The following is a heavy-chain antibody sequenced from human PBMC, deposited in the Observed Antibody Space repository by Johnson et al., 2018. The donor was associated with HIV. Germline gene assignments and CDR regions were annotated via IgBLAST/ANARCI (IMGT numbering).Heavy chain of an antibody. D-gene: IGHD1-26*01. CDR1: GFTFSDYY. CDR2: ISSSGGSI. J-gene: IGHJ3*02. CDR3: ARDDRIVGASMGAFDI. Sequence: QVQLVESGGGLVKPGGSLRLSCAASGFTFSDYYLSWIRQTPGKGLEWVSYISSSGGSIYYSDSVKGRFTISRDNANNSMYLQMNSLRAEDTAVYYCARDDRIVGASMGAFDIWGQGTMVTVSS. V-gene: IGHV3-11*04.